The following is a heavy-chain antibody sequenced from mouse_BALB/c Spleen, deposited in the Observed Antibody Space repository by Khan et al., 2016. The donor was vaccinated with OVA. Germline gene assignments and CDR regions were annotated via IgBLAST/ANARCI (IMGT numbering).Heavy chain of an antibody. Sequence: VQLKESGTVLARPGASVKMSCKASGYSFTSYWMHWVKQRPGKGLEWIGAIYPGISDTRYNQKFKGKAKLTAVPSASTAYMEFSSLTNEDSAVYYCTRSYDSYYFDYWGQGTTLTVSS. V-gene: IGHV1-5*01. D-gene: IGHD2-4*01. CDR1: GYSFTSYW. J-gene: IGHJ2*01. CDR3: TRSYDSYYFDY. CDR2: IYPGISDT.